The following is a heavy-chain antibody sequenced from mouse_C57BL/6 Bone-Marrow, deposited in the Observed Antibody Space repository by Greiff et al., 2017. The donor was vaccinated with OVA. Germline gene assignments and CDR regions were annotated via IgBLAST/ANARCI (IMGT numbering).Heavy chain of an antibody. J-gene: IGHJ3*01. CDR1: GFTFSSYT. D-gene: IGHD2-5*01. CDR2: ISGGGGNT. Sequence: EVMLVESGGGLVKPGGSLKLSCAASGFTFSSYTMSWVRQTPEKRLEWVATISGGGGNTYYPDSVKGRFTISRDNAKNTLYLQMSSLRSEDTALYYCARPPAYYSNYVAWFAYWGQGTLVTVSA. V-gene: IGHV5-9*01. CDR3: ARPPAYYSNYVAWFAY.